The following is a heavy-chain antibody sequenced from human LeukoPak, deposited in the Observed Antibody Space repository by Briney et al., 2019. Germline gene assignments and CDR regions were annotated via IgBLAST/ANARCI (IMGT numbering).Heavy chain of an antibody. D-gene: IGHD3-3*01. CDR3: AKGSTIFKYDF. V-gene: IGHV3-11*01. Sequence: PGGSLRLSCAASGFTFRVYYMTWIRQAPGKGLEWIAYISRSGDSLYYVDSVEGRFTISRDNAKNSLYLQMNSLRADDTAVYHCAKGSTIFKYDFWGQGALVTVSS. CDR2: ISRSGDSL. J-gene: IGHJ4*02. CDR1: GFTFRVYY.